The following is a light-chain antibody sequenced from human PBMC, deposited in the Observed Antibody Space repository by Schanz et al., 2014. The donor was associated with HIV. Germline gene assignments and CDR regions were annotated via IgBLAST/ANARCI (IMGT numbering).Light chain of an antibody. J-gene: IGKJ1*01. CDR3: QQRSKWPQT. CDR1: QSVSNN. Sequence: EIVMTQFPATVSVFPGERVTLSCRASQSVSNNVAWYQKKPGQAPRLLSSGASTGATGLPARFSVSGSGTEFALTISSLEPEDFAVYYCQQRSKWPQTFGQGTKVEI. CDR2: GAS. V-gene: IGKV3-15*01.